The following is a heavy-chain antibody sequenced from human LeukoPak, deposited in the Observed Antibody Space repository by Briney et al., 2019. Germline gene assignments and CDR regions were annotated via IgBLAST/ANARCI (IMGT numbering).Heavy chain of an antibody. CDR3: ARGRGRGAILFDY. CDR2: ISSSSSYI. J-gene: IGHJ4*02. V-gene: IGHV3-21*04. CDR1: GFTFSSYS. Sequence: GGSLRLSCAASGFTFSSYSMNWVRQAPGKGLEWVSSISSSSSYIYYADSVKGRFTISRDNAKNSLYLQMNSLRAEDTALYYCARGRGRGAILFDYWGQGTLVTVSS. D-gene: IGHD1-26*01.